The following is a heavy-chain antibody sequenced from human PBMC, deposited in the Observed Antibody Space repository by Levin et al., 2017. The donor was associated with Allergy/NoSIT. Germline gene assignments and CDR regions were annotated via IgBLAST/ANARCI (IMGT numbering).Heavy chain of an antibody. J-gene: IGHJ4*02. CDR3: ARGGEPYYYGSGTYYGKDY. D-gene: IGHD3-10*01. V-gene: IGHV1-2*02. CDR2: INPNSGGT. CDR1: GYTFTGYY. Sequence: PGGSLRLSCKTSGYTFTGYYVHWVRQAPGQGLEWMGWINPNSGGTKYAQKFQGRVTMTRDRAITTAYMELDRLGSDDTAVYYCARGGEPYYYGSGTYYGKDYWGQGTLVTVSS.